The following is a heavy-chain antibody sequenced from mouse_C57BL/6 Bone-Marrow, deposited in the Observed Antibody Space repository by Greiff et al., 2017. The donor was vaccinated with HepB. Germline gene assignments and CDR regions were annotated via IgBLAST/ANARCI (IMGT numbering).Heavy chain of an antibody. J-gene: IGHJ2*01. Sequence: EVKLVESGGGLVQPGGSLSLSCAASGFTFTDYYMSWVRQPPGKALEWLGFIRNKANGYTTEYSASVKGRFTISRDNSQSILYLQMNALRAEDSATYYGASHGRSFFDYGGQGTTLTVSS. D-gene: IGHD1-1*01. CDR1: GFTFTDYY. CDR3: ASHGRSFFDY. CDR2: IRNKANGYTT. V-gene: IGHV7-3*01.